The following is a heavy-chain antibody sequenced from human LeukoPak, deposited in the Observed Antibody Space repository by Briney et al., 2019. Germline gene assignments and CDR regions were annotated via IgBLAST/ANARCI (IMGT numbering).Heavy chain of an antibody. CDR3: ARALCINGICEWFDP. J-gene: IGHJ5*02. V-gene: IGHV4-38-2*01. Sequence: KPSETLSLSCGVSGDSINSGHYWGWIRQPPGKGLEWIGSMYHSGSTYYNPSLKSRVTISVDTSKNQFSLKLRSVTAADTAVYYCARALCINGICEWFDPWGQGTLVTVSS. CDR2: MYHSGST. CDR1: GDSINSGHY. D-gene: IGHD2-8*01.